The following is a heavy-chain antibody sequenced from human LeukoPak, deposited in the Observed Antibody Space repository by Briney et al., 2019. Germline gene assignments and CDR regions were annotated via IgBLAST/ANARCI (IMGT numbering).Heavy chain of an antibody. Sequence: GGSLRLSCAASGFTFSSYSMNWVRQAPGKGLEWVSSISSSSSYIYYADSVKGRFTISRDNAKNSLYLQMNSLRAEDTALYYCAKDKRGYNYEGVDYWGQGTLVTVSS. CDR3: AKDKRGYNYEGVDY. D-gene: IGHD5-24*01. V-gene: IGHV3-21*04. J-gene: IGHJ4*02. CDR2: ISSSSSYI. CDR1: GFTFSSYS.